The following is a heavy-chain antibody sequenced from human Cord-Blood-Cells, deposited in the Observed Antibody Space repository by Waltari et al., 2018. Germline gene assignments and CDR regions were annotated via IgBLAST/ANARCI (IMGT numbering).Heavy chain of an antibody. D-gene: IGHD1-26*01. V-gene: IGHV1-69*06. CDR3: ARARNSGSYLYDAFDI. J-gene: IGHJ3*02. CDR2: IIPIFGTA. Sequence: QVQLVQSGAEVKKPGSSVKVSCKASGGTFSSYAISWVRQAPGQGLEWMGGIIPIFGTANYAQKCQGRVTSTADKSTSTAYMELSSLRSEDTAVYYCARARNSGSYLYDAFDIWGQGTMVTVSS. CDR1: GGTFSSYA.